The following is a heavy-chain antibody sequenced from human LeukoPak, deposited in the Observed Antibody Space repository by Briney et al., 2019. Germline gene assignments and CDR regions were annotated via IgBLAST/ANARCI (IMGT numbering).Heavy chain of an antibody. CDR2: ISSSGRNT. V-gene: IGHV3-23*01. D-gene: IGHD6-13*01. Sequence: GGSLRLSCAASGFTFSSYAMSWVRQAPGNGLEWVSSISSSGRNTYYADSVKGRLTLSRDNTEDTLYLQMNSLRAEDSAVFYCTKDPSAPGTAEYFQHWGRAPWSPSPQ. J-gene: IGHJ1*01. CDR1: GFTFSSYA. CDR3: TKDPSAPGTAEYFQH.